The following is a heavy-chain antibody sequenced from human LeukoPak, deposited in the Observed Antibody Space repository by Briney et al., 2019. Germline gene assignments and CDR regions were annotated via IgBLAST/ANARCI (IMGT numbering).Heavy chain of an antibody. Sequence: GSLRLSCAASGFTFSSYGMSWVRQAPGKGLEWVSAISGSGGSTYYADSVKGRFTISRDNSKNTLYLQMNSLRAEDTAVYYCAKVGLPVTTILDYFDYWGQGTLVTVSS. CDR2: ISGSGGST. J-gene: IGHJ4*02. D-gene: IGHD4-11*01. V-gene: IGHV3-23*01. CDR3: AKVGLPVTTILDYFDY. CDR1: GFTFSSYG.